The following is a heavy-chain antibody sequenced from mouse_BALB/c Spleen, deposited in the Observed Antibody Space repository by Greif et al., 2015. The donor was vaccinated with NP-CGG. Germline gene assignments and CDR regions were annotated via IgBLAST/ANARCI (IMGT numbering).Heavy chain of an antibody. D-gene: IGHD1-1*02. Sequence: VQLQQSGAELAKPGASVKMSCKASGYTFTSYWMHWVKQRPGQGLEWIGYINPSTGYTEYNQKFKDKATLTADKSSSTAYMQLSSLTSEDSAVYYCARSLWGDYYAMDYWGQGTSVTVSS. CDR2: INPSTGYT. CDR3: ARSLWGDYYAMDY. J-gene: IGHJ4*01. V-gene: IGHV1-7*01. CDR1: GYTFTSYW.